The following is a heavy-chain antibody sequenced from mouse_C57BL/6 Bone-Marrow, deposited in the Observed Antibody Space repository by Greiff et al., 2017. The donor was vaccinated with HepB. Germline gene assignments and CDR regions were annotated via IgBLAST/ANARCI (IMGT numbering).Heavy chain of an antibody. J-gene: IGHJ4*01. Sequence: LVESGAELVRPGASVKLSCTASGFNIKDDYMHWVKQRPEQGLEWIGWIDPENGDTEYASKFQGKATITADTSSNTAYLQLSSLTSEDTAVYYCTTWGGRDAMDYWGQGTSVTVSS. CDR2: IDPENGDT. V-gene: IGHV14-4*01. CDR1: GFNIKDDY. D-gene: IGHD1-1*01. CDR3: TTWGGRDAMDY.